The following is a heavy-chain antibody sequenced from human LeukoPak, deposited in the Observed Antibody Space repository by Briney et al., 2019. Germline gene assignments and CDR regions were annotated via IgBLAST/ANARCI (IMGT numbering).Heavy chain of an antibody. CDR3: AKVSVAVAGSFDY. Sequence: PGRSLRLSCAASGFTFEDYAMRWVRQAPGKGLEWVSGISWNSENIAYADSVKGRFTISRDNAKNSLYLQMNSLRPDDTAFYYCAKVSVAVAGSFDYWGQGTLVTVSP. V-gene: IGHV3-9*01. CDR2: ISWNSENI. D-gene: IGHD6-19*01. J-gene: IGHJ4*02. CDR1: GFTFEDYA.